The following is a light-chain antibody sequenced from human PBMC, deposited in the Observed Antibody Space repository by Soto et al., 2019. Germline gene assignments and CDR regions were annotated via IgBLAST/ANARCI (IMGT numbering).Light chain of an antibody. J-gene: IGKJ3*01. V-gene: IGKV3-20*01. Sequence: IVLTQSPGTLSLSPGDRATLSCRASQTVSSSCLAWYQQKPGQAPRLLIYAASSRATGIPDRFSGSGSGTDFTLTISRLEPEDFAVYYCQHYDTSPPGFTFGPGTKVDIK. CDR2: AAS. CDR1: QTVSSSC. CDR3: QHYDTSPPGFT.